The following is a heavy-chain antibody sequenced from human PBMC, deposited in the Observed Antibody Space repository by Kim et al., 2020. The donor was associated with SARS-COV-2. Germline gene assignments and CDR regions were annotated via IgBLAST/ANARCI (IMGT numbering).Heavy chain of an antibody. V-gene: IGHV1-8*01. D-gene: IGHD3-10*01. CDR2: MNPNSGNT. Sequence: ASVKVSCKASGYTFTSYDINWVRQATGQGLEWMGWMNPNSGNTGYAQKFQGRVTMTRNTSISTAYMELSSLRSEDTAVYYCARAPPEGNYYGSGSYYGYYYGMDVWGQGTTVTVSS. CDR1: GYTFTSYD. CDR3: ARAPPEGNYYGSGSYYGYYYGMDV. J-gene: IGHJ6*02.